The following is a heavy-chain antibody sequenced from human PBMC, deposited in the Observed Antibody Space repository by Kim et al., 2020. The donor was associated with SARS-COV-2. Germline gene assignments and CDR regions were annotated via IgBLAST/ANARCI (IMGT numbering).Heavy chain of an antibody. CDR3: ARSRSRSAEHYYYGSGSYL. CDR1: GGSFSGYY. Sequence: SETLSLTCAVYGGSFSGYYWSWIRQPPGKGLEWIGEINHSGSTNYNPSLKSRVTISVDTSKNQFSLKLSSVTAADTAVYYCARSRSRSAEHYYYGSGSYLWGQGTLVTVSS. D-gene: IGHD3-10*01. J-gene: IGHJ4*02. V-gene: IGHV4-34*01. CDR2: INHSGST.